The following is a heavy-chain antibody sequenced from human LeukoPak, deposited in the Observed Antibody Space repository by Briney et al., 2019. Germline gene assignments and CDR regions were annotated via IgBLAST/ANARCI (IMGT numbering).Heavy chain of an antibody. CDR2: ISGSGGST. Sequence: GGSLRLSCAASGFTFSRYAMSWVRQAPGKGLEWVSAISGSGGSTYYADSVKGRFTISRDNSKNTLYLQMNSLRAEDTAVYYCANCPEVTSPFDYWGQGTLVTVSS. J-gene: IGHJ4*02. CDR3: ANCPEVTSPFDY. D-gene: IGHD4-17*01. CDR1: GFTFSRYA. V-gene: IGHV3-23*01.